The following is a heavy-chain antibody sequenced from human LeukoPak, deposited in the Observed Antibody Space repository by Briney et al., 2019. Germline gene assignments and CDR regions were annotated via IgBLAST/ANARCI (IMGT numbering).Heavy chain of an antibody. Sequence: GGSLRLSCSASGFTFSSYAMHWVRQAPGKGLEYVSTISSNGFSTYYADSVKGRFTISRDNSKNTLYLQMSSLRAEDTAVYYCARDRANDYFDYWGQGTLVTVSS. CDR3: ARDRANDYFDY. D-gene: IGHD3-10*01. V-gene: IGHV3-64D*06. CDR2: ISSNGFST. CDR1: GFTFSSYA. J-gene: IGHJ4*02.